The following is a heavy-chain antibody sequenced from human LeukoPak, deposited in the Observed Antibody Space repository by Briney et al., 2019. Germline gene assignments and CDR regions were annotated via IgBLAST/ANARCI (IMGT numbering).Heavy chain of an antibody. J-gene: IGHJ4*02. D-gene: IGHD3-3*01. V-gene: IGHV1-2*02. CDR1: GYTFTGYY. Sequence: ASVKVSCKASGYTFTGYYMHWVRQAPGQGLEWMGWINPNSGGTNYAQKFQGRVTMTRDTSISTAYMELSRLRSDDTAVYYCAQPENFWSGYLDYWGQGTLVTVSS. CDR2: INPNSGGT. CDR3: AQPENFWSGYLDY.